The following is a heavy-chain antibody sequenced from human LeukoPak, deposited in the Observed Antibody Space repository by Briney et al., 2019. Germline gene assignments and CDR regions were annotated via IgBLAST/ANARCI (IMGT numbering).Heavy chain of an antibody. CDR1: GGSISSSNW. CDR2: IYHSGST. J-gene: IGHJ6*03. D-gene: IGHD2-2*01. CDR3: ATLKYCSSTSCSNYYMDV. V-gene: IGHV4-4*02. Sequence: SETLSLTCAVSGGSISSSNWWSWVRQPPGEGLEWIGEIYHSGSTNYNPSLKSRVTISVDKSKNQFSLKLSSVTAADTAVYYCATLKYCSSTSCSNYYMDVWGKGTTVTVSS.